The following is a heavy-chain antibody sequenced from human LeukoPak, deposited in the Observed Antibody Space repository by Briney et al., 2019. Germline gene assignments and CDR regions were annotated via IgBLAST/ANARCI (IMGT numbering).Heavy chain of an antibody. CDR2: ISSSGNTI. J-gene: IGHJ4*02. D-gene: IGHD4-17*01. CDR1: GFTFSSYE. V-gene: IGHV3-48*03. CDR3: ARDSKDDYANGRPRDFDY. Sequence: TGGSLRLSCAASGFTFSSYEMNWVRQAPGKGLEWVSYISSSGNTIYYADSVRGRFTISRDNAKNSLYLQMDSLRAEDTAVYYCARDSKDDYANGRPRDFDYWGQGTLVTVSS.